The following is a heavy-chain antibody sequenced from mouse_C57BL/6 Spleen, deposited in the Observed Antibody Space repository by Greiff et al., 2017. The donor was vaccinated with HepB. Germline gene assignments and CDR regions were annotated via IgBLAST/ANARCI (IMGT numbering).Heavy chain of an antibody. CDR3: TTWYGTHYYAMDY. D-gene: IGHD1-1*01. V-gene: IGHV14-1*01. Sequence: VQLQQSGAELVRPGASVKLSCTASGFNIKDYYMHWVKQRPEQGLEWIGRIDPEDGDTEYAPKFQGKATMTADTSSNTAYLQLSSLTSEDTAVYYCTTWYGTHYYAMDYWGQGTSVTVSS. J-gene: IGHJ4*01. CDR2: IDPEDGDT. CDR1: GFNIKDYY.